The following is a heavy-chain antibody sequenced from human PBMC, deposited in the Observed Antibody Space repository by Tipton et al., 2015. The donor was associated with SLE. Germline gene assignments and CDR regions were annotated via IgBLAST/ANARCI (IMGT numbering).Heavy chain of an antibody. D-gene: IGHD3-22*01. J-gene: IGHJ4*02. CDR2: FIPIYGSP. Sequence: QLVQSGAEVKKPGSSVKVSCTASGGTFRKYGISWVRQAPGQGLEYMGSFIPIYGSPNYAERFQGRVAIVTDESTSTAHMELSSLRPDDTAVYYCARFLSDTSGYYHFDIWGQGTLVTVSS. CDR3: ARFLSDTSGYYHFDI. V-gene: IGHV1-69*18. CDR1: GGTFRKYG.